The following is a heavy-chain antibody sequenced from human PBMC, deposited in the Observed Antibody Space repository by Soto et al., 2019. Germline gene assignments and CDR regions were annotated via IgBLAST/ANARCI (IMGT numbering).Heavy chain of an antibody. J-gene: IGHJ6*02. D-gene: IGHD3-22*01. CDR1: GYTFTDYY. CDR3: ARDFRHSTGYCYYYGMDV. Sequence: PSVKVSCKASGYTFTDYYMHWVRQAPGQGLEWMGWINPNSGGTNDAQKFQGRVTMTRDTTISTAYMERSRLRSDATPAYYCARDFRHSTGYCYYYGMDVWGQGATVTVYS. CDR2: INPNSGGT. V-gene: IGHV1-2*02.